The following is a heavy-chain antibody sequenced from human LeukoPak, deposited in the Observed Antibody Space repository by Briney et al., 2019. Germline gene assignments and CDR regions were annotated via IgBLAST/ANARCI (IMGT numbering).Heavy chain of an antibody. J-gene: IGHJ4*02. CDR3: AKHWEAYGDSRTDY. D-gene: IGHD4-17*01. V-gene: IGHV3-23*01. CDR2: FNNSGGRI. Sequence: GGSLRLSCAAFGFTSSRSAMSWVRHAPGKWLEWVSSFNNSGGRIYYADSVKGRFTISRDNSKNTHYIQPTSPRAEDTAISSRAKHWEAYGDSRTDYRGQATLVTVPS. CDR1: GFTSSRSA.